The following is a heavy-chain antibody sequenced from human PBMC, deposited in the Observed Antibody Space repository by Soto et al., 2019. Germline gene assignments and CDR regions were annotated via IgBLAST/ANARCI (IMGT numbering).Heavy chain of an antibody. Sequence: SETLSLTCTVSGASISSSYWSWIRQSPERGLEWVAYVYHTGATNYNPSLKSRVTISLDTSKGQFSLNLTSLTTADTAVYFCARGGNRYSNVASGVGGFDFWGQGSLVTVSS. CDR3: ARGGNRYSNVASGVGGFDF. CDR2: VYHTGAT. V-gene: IGHV4-59*01. CDR1: GASISSSY. D-gene: IGHD5-12*01. J-gene: IGHJ4*02.